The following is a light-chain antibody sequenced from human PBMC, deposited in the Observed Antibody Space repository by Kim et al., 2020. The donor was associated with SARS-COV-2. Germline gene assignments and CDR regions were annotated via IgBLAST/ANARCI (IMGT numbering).Light chain of an antibody. CDR1: QSVSIN. J-gene: IGKJ2*01. V-gene: IGKV3-15*01. CDR2: AAS. Sequence: SPGERATLSCRASQSVSINLAWYQQNPGHAPRLLIYAASTRATGIPARFSGSGSGTEFTLTISSLQSEDFAVYYCQQYNDWPPAYTFGQGTKLEI. CDR3: QQYNDWPPAYT.